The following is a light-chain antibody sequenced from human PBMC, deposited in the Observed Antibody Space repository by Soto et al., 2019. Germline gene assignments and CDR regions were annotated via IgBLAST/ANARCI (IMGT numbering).Light chain of an antibody. CDR1: EFISKW. J-gene: IGKJ1*01. CDR3: QHYNSYLKT. Sequence: DIQITQSPSTLSASVGDRVTITCRASEFISKWLAWYQQKPGTAPKLLIYQASSLESGVPSRFSGSGSGTEFTLTITSLQPDDFANYYCQHYNSYLKTFGQGTKVEIK. CDR2: QAS. V-gene: IGKV1-5*03.